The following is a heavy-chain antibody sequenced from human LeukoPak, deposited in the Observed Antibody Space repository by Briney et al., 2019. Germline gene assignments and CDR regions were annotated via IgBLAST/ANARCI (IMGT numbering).Heavy chain of an antibody. D-gene: IGHD6-13*01. CDR1: GGSISTYY. J-gene: IGHJ4*02. CDR3: ARHGEYSSNWLDY. Sequence: PSETLSLTCTVSGGSISTYYWSWIRQPPGKGLEWIGYIHYSGTTNYNPSLKSRVTISVDTSKNQFSLKLSSVTAAATAIYYCARHGEYSSNWLDYWGQGTLVTVSS. CDR2: IHYSGTT. V-gene: IGHV4-59*08.